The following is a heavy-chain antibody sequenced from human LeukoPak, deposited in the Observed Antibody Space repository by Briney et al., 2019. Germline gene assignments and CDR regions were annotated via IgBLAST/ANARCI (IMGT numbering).Heavy chain of an antibody. CDR2: INVGNRNT. CDR1: VYTFTSYA. Sequence: SVKVSCKASVYTFTSYAMHCVRQAPGQTLEYMGWINVGNRNTKYSQKFQSRVPISRHTSASTAYMQLSSLTSEDTAASYCARDATSSSGGTCSYYGFDVWGQGTTVTVSS. J-gene: IGHJ6*02. CDR3: ARDATSSSGGTCSYYGFDV. D-gene: IGHD2-15*01. V-gene: IGHV1-3*01.